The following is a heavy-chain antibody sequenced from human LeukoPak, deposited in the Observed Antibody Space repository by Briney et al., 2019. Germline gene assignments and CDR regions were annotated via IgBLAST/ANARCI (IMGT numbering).Heavy chain of an antibody. J-gene: IGHJ4*02. CDR3: ARDGGVGTSGSTDY. CDR2: IWYDGSYK. CDR1: GFTFSTYG. V-gene: IGHV3-33*01. D-gene: IGHD6-19*01. Sequence: GSLRLSCAASGFTFSTYGMHWVRQAPGKGLEWVAVIWYDGSYKYYADSVKGRFTISRDNSKNTLYLQMNSLRAEDTAVYYCARDGGVGTSGSTDYWGQGTLVTVSS.